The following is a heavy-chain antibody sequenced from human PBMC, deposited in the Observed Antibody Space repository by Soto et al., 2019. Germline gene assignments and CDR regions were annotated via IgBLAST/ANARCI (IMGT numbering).Heavy chain of an antibody. J-gene: IGHJ4*02. CDR2: VSPDGSAV. CDR3: ASLWGRQLWLPPP. CDR1: GFTFSNYE. V-gene: IGHV3-48*03. D-gene: IGHD5-18*01. Sequence: EVQLVESGGGLAQPGGSLRLSCSGSGFTFSNYEMSWVRQAPGKGLEWVSSVSPDGSAVCYADSVKGRFTFSRDNAKGSLYLRMNSLRAEATAVYYCASLWGRQLWLPPPWGQGTLVTVSS.